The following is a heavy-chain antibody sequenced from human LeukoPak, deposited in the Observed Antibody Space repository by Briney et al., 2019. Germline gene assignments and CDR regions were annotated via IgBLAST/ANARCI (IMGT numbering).Heavy chain of an antibody. Sequence: ASVKVSCKASGYSFTSHGISWVRQAPGQGPEWMGWISTHSGGTNYAQNFQGRVTMTTDTSTSIAYMELRSLRSDDMAVYHCARGLTFCGGDCYTNFDLWGQGTLVTVSS. CDR2: ISTHSGGT. CDR1: GYSFTSHG. V-gene: IGHV1-18*03. D-gene: IGHD2-21*02. CDR3: ARGLTFCGGDCYTNFDL. J-gene: IGHJ4*02.